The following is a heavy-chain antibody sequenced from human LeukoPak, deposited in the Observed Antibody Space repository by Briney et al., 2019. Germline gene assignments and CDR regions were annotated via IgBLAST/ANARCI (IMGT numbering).Heavy chain of an antibody. CDR1: GYTFTSYG. J-gene: IGHJ4*02. CDR3: ARTYSGYESPINYFDC. Sequence: ASVKVSCKASGYTFTSYGISWVRQAPGQGLEWMGWISAYNGNTNYAQKLQGRVTMTTDTSTSTAYMELRSLRSDDTAVYYCARTYSGYESPINYFDCWGQGTLVTVSS. D-gene: IGHD5-12*01. CDR2: ISAYNGNT. V-gene: IGHV1-18*01.